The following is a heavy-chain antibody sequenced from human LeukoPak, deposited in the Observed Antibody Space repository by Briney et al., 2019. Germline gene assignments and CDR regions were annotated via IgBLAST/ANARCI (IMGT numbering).Heavy chain of an antibody. CDR2: IIPILGIA. CDR1: GGTFSSYA. V-gene: IGHV1-69*04. Sequence: SVKVSCKASGGTFSSYAISWVRQAPGQGLEWMGRIIPILGIANYAQKFQGRVMITADKSTSTAYMELSSLRSEDTAVYYCARGNSSGYYHYWGQGTLVTVSS. D-gene: IGHD3-22*01. CDR3: ARGNSSGYYHY. J-gene: IGHJ4*02.